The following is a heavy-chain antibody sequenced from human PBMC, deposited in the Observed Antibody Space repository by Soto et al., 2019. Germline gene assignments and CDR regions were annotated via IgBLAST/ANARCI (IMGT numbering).Heavy chain of an antibody. J-gene: IGHJ1*01. CDR2: IHSGGTT. Sequence: SETLSLTCAVSGVSISGYYWGWIRQPPGKGLEWIGYIHSGGTTNYNPSLRSRVTMSVDTSKNQFSLKLSSVTAADTTVYYCARGPSIAAPPHLQHWGQGTLVTVSS. D-gene: IGHD6-6*01. V-gene: IGHV4-4*08. CDR1: GVSISGYY. CDR3: ARGPSIAAPPHLQH.